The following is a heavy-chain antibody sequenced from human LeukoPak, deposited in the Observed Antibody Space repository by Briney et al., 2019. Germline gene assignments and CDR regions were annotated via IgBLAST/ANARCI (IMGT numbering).Heavy chain of an antibody. Sequence: GGSLRPSCAASGFTFSSYGMHWVRQAPGKGLEWVAVISYDGSNKYYADSVKGRFTISRDNSKSTLYLQMNSLRAEDTAVYYCAKRGDYVWGSYFYFDYWGQGTLVTVSS. CDR3: AKRGDYVWGSYFYFDY. V-gene: IGHV3-30*18. J-gene: IGHJ4*02. CDR1: GFTFSSYG. CDR2: ISYDGSNK. D-gene: IGHD3-16*01.